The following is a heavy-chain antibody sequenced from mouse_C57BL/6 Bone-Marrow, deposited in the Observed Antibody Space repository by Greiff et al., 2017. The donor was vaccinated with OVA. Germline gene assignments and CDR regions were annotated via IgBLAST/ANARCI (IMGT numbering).Heavy chain of an antibody. CDR3: AEDYPYSNYDRYAMDY. CDR1: GFTFSSYA. CDR2: ISDGGSYT. J-gene: IGHJ4*01. Sequence: EVKLVESGGGLVKPGGSLKLSCAASGFTFSSYAMSWVRQTPEKRLEWVATISDGGSYTYYPDNVKGRFTISRDNAKNNLYLQMSHLKTEDTAMYYCAEDYPYSNYDRYAMDYWGQGTSVTVSS. V-gene: IGHV5-4*03. D-gene: IGHD2-5*01.